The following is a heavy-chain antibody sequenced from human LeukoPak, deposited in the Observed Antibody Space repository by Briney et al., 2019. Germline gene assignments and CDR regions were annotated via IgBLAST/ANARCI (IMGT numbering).Heavy chain of an antibody. CDR3: ARHSQYSYGLLYFFDF. V-gene: IGHV4-39*01. D-gene: IGHD5-18*01. J-gene: IGHJ4*02. CDR2: IYYSGTT. CDR1: GGSVSNSSYY. Sequence: PSETLSLTCTVSGGSVSNSSYYWGWIRQPPGKGLEWIGSIYYSGTTYYNPSLKSRVTISVDTSKNQFSLKLRSVTAADTAVYYCARHSQYSYGLLYFFDFWGQGTLVTVSS.